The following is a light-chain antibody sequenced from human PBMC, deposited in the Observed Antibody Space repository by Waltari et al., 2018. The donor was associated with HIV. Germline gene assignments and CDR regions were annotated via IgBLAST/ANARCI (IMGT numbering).Light chain of an antibody. Sequence: QSALTQPASVSASPGQSITISCAGTGAEVGAYHFVAWYQKLPDSVPKLIIYDVASRPLGVSDPFSGSKSGNTASLTISGLQAEDAGDYYRSSYTTFNTIIFGGGTKLTVL. CDR2: DVA. CDR3: SSYTTFNTII. CDR1: GAEVGAYHF. V-gene: IGLV2-14*03. J-gene: IGLJ2*01.